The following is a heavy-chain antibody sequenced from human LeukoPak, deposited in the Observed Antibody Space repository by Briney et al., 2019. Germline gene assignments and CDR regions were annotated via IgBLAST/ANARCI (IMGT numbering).Heavy chain of an antibody. Sequence: PSETLSLTCTVSGGSISSSSYYWGWIRQPPGKGLEWIGSIYYSGSTYYNPSLKSRVTISVNTSKNQFSLKLSSVTAADTAVYYCARLYCRPTSCYTHEVDFWSRYGWYLDLWGRGTPATVPS. CDR1: GGSISSSSYY. J-gene: IGHJ2*01. CDR3: ARLYCRPTSCYTHEVDFWSRYGWYLDL. V-gene: IGHV4-39*01. D-gene: IGHD2-2*02. CDR2: IYYSGST.